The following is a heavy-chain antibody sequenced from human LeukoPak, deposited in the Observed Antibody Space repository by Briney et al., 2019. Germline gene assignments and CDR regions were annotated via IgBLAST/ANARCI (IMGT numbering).Heavy chain of an antibody. Sequence: GASVKVSCRTSGYTFTSYGISWVRQAPGQGLEWMGWISAYNGNTNYAQKLQGRVTMTTDTSTSTAYMELRSLRSDDTAVYYCARENSGYCSSTSCYYFDYWGQGTLVTVSS. CDR1: GYTFTSYG. D-gene: IGHD2-2*03. CDR2: ISAYNGNT. CDR3: ARENSGYCSSTSCYYFDY. J-gene: IGHJ4*02. V-gene: IGHV1-18*01.